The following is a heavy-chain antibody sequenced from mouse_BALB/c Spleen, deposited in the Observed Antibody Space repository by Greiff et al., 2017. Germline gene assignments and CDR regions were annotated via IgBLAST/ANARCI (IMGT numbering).Heavy chain of an antibody. CDR2: IYPSDSYT. CDR3: TRERYYYLDY. CDR1: GYTFTSYW. Sequence: QVQLQQPGAELVRPGASVKLSCKASGYTFTSYWINWVKQRPGQGLEWIGNIYPSDSYTNYNQKFKDKATLTVDKSSSTAYMQLSSPTSEDSAVYYCTRERYYYLDYWGQGTTLTVSS. D-gene: IGHD2-14*01. J-gene: IGHJ2*01. V-gene: IGHV1-69*02.